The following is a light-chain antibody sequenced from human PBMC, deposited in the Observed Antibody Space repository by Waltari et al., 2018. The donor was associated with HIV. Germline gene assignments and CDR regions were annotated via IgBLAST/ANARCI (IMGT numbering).Light chain of an antibody. Sequence: QSVLTQPPSASGTPGQRVTIPCSGSSSNIGSNTVKWYQQLPGTAPKRLIYSNSHRPSGGPDRVSGSKSGTSASLAIGGLQSGDESDYYGSAWDDSLNGWVFGGGTKLTVL. CDR1: SSNIGSNT. CDR3: SAWDDSLNGWV. CDR2: SNS. J-gene: IGLJ3*02. V-gene: IGLV1-44*01.